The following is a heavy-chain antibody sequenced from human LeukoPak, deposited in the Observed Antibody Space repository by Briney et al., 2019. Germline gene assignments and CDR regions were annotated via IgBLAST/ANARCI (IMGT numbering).Heavy chain of an antibody. CDR3: AREGLITIVRGVNFGY. V-gene: IGHV4-38-2*02. D-gene: IGHD3-10*01. CDR2: IYHDGST. J-gene: IGHJ4*02. Sequence: SETLSLTCTVSGYSVSTDYYWGWIRQPPRKGLEWIGNIYHDGSTYYNPSLKSRVTISVDTSKNQFSLKLTSVTAADTAVYYCAREGLITIVRGVNFGYWGQGTLVSVSS. CDR1: GYSVSTDYY.